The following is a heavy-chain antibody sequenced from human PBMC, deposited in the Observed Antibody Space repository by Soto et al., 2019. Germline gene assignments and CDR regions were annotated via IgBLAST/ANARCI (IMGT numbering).Heavy chain of an antibody. CDR1: GFTFSSYA. V-gene: IGHV3-30-3*01. CDR3: ARDLRHSYGYLEVDDY. CDR2: ISYDGSNK. J-gene: IGHJ4*02. Sequence: QVQLVESGGGVVQPGRSLRLSCAASGFTFSSYAMHWVRQAPGKGLEWVAVISYDGSNKYYADSVKGRFTISRDNSKNTLYLQMNSLRAEDTAVYYCARDLRHSYGYLEVDDYWGQETLVTVSS. D-gene: IGHD5-18*01.